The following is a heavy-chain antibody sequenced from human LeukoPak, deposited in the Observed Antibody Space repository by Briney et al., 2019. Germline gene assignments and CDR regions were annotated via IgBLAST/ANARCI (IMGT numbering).Heavy chain of an antibody. CDR1: GYTFTSYG. V-gene: IGHV1-18*01. D-gene: IGHD3-10*01. Sequence: ASVKVSCKASGYTFTSYGISWVRQAPGQGLEWMGWISAYNGNTNYAQKLQGRVTMTTDTSTSTAYMELRSLRSDDTAVYYGARTSAPETYYYGSGSYWFDPCGQGTLVTVSS. CDR3: ARTSAPETYYYGSGSYWFDP. J-gene: IGHJ5*02. CDR2: ISAYNGNT.